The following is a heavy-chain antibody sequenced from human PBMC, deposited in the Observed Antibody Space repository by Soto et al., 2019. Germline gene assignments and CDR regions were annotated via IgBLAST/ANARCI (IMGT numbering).Heavy chain of an antibody. V-gene: IGHV1-69*13. J-gene: IGHJ3*02. CDR3: ARGRARPADAFDI. CDR1: GGTFSSYA. Sequence: SVKVSCKASGGTFSSYAISWVRQAPGQGLEWMGGIIPIFGTANYAQKFQGRVTITADESTSTAYMELSSLRSEDTAVYYCARGRARPADAFDIWGQGTMVTVSS. D-gene: IGHD6-6*01. CDR2: IIPIFGTA.